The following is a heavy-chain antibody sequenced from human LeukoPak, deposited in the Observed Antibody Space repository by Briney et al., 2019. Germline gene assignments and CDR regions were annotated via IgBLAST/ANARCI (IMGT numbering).Heavy chain of an antibody. CDR1: GGSIRSYY. CDR2: IDNSGST. CDR3: ARNGGGYSFDS. Sequence: PSETLSLTCTVSGGSIRSYYWSWIRQPLGKGLEWVGYIDNSGSTTCNPSLKSRVLISVDTSKNQFSLKLSSVIAADTAVYYCARNGGGYSFDSWGQGTLVTVSS. D-gene: IGHD1-26*01. V-gene: IGHV4-59*08. J-gene: IGHJ4*02.